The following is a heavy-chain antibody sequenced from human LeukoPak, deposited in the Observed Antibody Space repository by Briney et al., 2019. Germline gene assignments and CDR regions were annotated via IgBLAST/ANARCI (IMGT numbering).Heavy chain of an antibody. CDR1: GYPFSTYS. D-gene: IGHD3-10*01. CDR2: INGGNGNT. Sequence: ASVKVSCKAAGYPFSTYSMHWVRQAPGHRLEWMGWINGGNGNTYYSQRSQGRVTISRDAAASTAYMELSSLTSEDTAVYYCARGSTLIRGVPYNLFDFWGPGTLVSVSS. J-gene: IGHJ4*02. CDR3: ARGSTLIRGVPYNLFDF. V-gene: IGHV1-3*01.